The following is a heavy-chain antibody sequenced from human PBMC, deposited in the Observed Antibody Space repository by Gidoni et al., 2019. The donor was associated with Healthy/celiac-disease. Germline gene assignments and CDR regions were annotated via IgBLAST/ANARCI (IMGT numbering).Heavy chain of an antibody. V-gene: IGHV4-39*01. CDR2: IYYSGRT. D-gene: IGHD3-3*01. J-gene: IGHJ5*02. CDR3: ARFKGTYDFWSGYSHNWFDP. Sequence: QLQLQESGPGLVKPSETLYLTCTVSGCSIRSSRYYWGWIRLPPGTGLGWIGSIYYSGRTYYNPSLKSRVTISVDTSKNQFSLKLSSVTAADTAVYYCARFKGTYDFWSGYSHNWFDPWGQGTLVTVSS. CDR1: GCSIRSSRYY.